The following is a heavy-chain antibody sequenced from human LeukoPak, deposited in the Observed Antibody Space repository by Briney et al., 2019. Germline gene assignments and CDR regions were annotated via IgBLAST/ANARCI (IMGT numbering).Heavy chain of an antibody. J-gene: IGHJ4*02. CDR1: GDSINSGGYY. Sequence: SETLSLTCTVSGDSINSGGYYWSRIRQHPGKGLEWIGYIYYSGSTYYNPSLKSRVTISVDTSKNQFSLKLSSVTAADTAVYYCARGGVLDSWGQGTLVTVSS. D-gene: IGHD6-6*01. CDR3: ARGGVLDS. V-gene: IGHV4-31*03. CDR2: IYYSGST.